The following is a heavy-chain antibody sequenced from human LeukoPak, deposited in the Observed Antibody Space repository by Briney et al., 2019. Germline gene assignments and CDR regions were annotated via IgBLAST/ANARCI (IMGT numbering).Heavy chain of an antibody. V-gene: IGHV4-59*08. CDR1: GGSISSYY. D-gene: IGHD5-12*01. Sequence: SETLSLTCTVSGGSISSYYWSWIRQPPGKGLEWIGYIYYSGSTNYNPSLKSRVTISVDTSKNQFSLRLSSVTAADTAVYYCATGNSGYDSPHYYYGMDVWGQGTTVTVSS. CDR3: ATGNSGYDSPHYYYGMDV. CDR2: IYYSGST. J-gene: IGHJ6*02.